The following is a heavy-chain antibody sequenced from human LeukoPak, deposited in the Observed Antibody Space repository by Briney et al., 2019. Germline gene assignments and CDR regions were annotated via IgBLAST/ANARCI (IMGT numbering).Heavy chain of an antibody. CDR3: ARGWYYYDSSGYYYFDY. Sequence: PGXXLRLSCAASGFTFSDYYMSWIRQAPGKGLEWVSYISSSDSTIYYADSVKGRFNISRDNGKNSLYLQMNSLRAEDTAMYYCARGWYYYDSSGYYYFDYWGQGTLVTVSS. CDR2: ISSSDSTI. D-gene: IGHD3-22*01. J-gene: IGHJ4*02. V-gene: IGHV3-11*04. CDR1: GFTFSDYY.